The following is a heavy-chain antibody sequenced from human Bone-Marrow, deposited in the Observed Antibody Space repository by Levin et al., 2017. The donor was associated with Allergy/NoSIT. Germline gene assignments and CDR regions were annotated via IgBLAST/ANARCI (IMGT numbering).Heavy chain of an antibody. CDR2: IKSKGDGGTT. V-gene: IGHV3-15*01. J-gene: IGHJ4*02. Sequence: ETLSLTCAASGLTFSNAWMSWVRQAPGKGLEWVGHIKSKGDGGTTDYAAPVKGRFTISRDDSKNTLSLQMNSLKIEDTAVYYCTTSRPPHYYDSSGSYGGIDSWGQGTLVTVSS. D-gene: IGHD3-22*01. CDR3: TTSRPPHYYDSSGSYGGIDS. CDR1: GLTFSNAW.